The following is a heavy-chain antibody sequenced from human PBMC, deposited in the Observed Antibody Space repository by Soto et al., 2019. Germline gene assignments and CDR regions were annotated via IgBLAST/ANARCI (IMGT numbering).Heavy chain of an antibody. CDR3: ARDDHIVVVPTSLGPMDV. J-gene: IGHJ6*02. V-gene: IGHV4-4*02. D-gene: IGHD2-2*01. CDR2: IYHSGST. Sequence: TSETLSLTCAVYGGSISSNKWWSWVRQPPGKGLEWIGEIYHSGSTNYNPSLKSRVTISLDKSKNQFSLKLTSVTAANSAVYYCARDDHIVVVPTSLGPMDVWGQGTTVTVSS. CDR1: GGSISSNKW.